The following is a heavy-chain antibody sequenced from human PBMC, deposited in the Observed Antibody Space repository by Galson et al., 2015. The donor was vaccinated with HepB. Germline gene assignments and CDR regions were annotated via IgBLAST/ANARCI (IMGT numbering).Heavy chain of an antibody. CDR2: IRGYDGHT. Sequence: SVKVSCKASGFTCGVYGISWVRQAPGQGLEWLGVIRGYDGHTDYLQTVQGRTTMTRDTSTNTAYMELRSLRSEDTAVYYCARGSQLWELAPGDYWGQGTLVTVSS. J-gene: IGHJ4*02. CDR1: GFTCGVYG. V-gene: IGHV1-18*04. D-gene: IGHD5-18*01. CDR3: ARGSQLWELAPGDY.